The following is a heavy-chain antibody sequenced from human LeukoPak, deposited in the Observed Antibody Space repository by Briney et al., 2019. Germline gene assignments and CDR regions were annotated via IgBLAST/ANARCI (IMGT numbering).Heavy chain of an antibody. CDR3: ARYDYGDYEIYFDY. CDR2: IKQDGSEK. Sequence: PGGSLRLSCAASGFTVSSNYMSWVRQAPGKGLEWVANIKQDGSEKYYVDSVKGRFTISRDNAKNSLYLQMNSLRAEDTAVYYCARYDYGDYEIYFDYWGQGTLVTVSS. J-gene: IGHJ4*02. D-gene: IGHD4-17*01. CDR1: GFTVSSNY. V-gene: IGHV3-7*01.